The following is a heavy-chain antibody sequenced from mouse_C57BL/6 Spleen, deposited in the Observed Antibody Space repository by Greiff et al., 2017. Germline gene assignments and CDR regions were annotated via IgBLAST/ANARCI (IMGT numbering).Heavy chain of an antibody. CDR1: GYTFTSYW. J-gene: IGHJ2*01. CDR2: IHPNSGST. Sequence: QVQLQQSGAELVKPGASVKLSCKASGYTFTSYWMHWVKQRPGQGLEWIGMIHPNSGSTNYNEKFKSKATLTVDKSSSTAYMQLSSLTSEDSAVXYCARSDGYYVYYFDYWGQGTTLTVSS. D-gene: IGHD2-3*01. V-gene: IGHV1-64*01. CDR3: ARSDGYYVYYFDY.